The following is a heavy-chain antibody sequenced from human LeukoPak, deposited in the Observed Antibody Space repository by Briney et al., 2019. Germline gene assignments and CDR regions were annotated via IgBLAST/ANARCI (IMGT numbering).Heavy chain of an antibody. CDR1: GDSFSSNSAA. V-gene: IGHV6-1*01. Sequence: SQTLSLTCAISGDSFSSNSAAWNWIRQSPSRGLEWLGRTYYRSKWYNDYAVCVKSLITINPDTSKNQFSLQLNSVTPEDTAVYYCARGGTTAMRYFDYWGQGTLVTVSS. J-gene: IGHJ4*02. CDR3: ARGGTTAMRYFDY. D-gene: IGHD5-18*01. CDR2: TYYRSKWYN.